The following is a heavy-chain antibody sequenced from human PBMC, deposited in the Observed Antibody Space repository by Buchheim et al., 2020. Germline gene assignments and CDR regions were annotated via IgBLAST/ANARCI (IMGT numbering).Heavy chain of an antibody. CDR1: GVSLSSDY. CDR2: VYYTGAT. J-gene: IGHJ5*02. D-gene: IGHD1-7*01. Sequence: QVRLQESGPGLVKASETLSLTCTVSGVSLSSDYWSWLRQPPGGGLEWIGYVYYTGATNSNSSLKSRVTISIDTSMNQFSLNLNSVTAADTAVYYCARQDWNYNWFDPWGQGSL. CDR3: ARQDWNYNWFDP. V-gene: IGHV4-59*08.